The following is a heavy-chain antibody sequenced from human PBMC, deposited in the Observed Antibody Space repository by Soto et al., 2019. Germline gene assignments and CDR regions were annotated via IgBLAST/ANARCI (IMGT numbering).Heavy chain of an antibody. J-gene: IGHJ4*02. CDR2: ISYDGSNK. CDR3: ARVRYFDFFDY. D-gene: IGHD3-9*01. CDR1: GFTFSSYA. Sequence: PGGSLRLSCAASGFTFSSYAMHWVRQAPGKGLEWVAVISYDGSNKYYADSVKGRFTISRDNSKNTLYLQMNSLRAEDTAVYYCARVRYFDFFDYWGQGTLVTVSS. V-gene: IGHV3-30-3*01.